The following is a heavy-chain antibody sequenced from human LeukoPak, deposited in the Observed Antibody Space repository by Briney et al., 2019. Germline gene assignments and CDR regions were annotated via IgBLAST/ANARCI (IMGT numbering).Heavy chain of an antibody. Sequence: GGSLRLSCVASGFTFTNYWMHWVRQAPGKGLVWVSRIHSDGSSTNYADSVTGRFTISRDNAKNTLYLQMNSLRAEDTAVYYCARDDAAAGIIFDSWGQGTLVTVSS. D-gene: IGHD6-13*01. V-gene: IGHV3-74*01. CDR3: ARDDAAAGIIFDS. J-gene: IGHJ4*02. CDR2: IHSDGSST. CDR1: GFTFTNYW.